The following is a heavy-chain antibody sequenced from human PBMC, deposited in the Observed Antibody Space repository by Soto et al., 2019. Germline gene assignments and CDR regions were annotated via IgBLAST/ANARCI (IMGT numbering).Heavy chain of an antibody. CDR2: IYYSGST. J-gene: IGHJ6*03. Sequence: SETQSLTCTVSGGSISSYYWSWIRQPPGKGLEWIGYIYYSGSTNYNPSLKSRVTISVDTSKNQFSLKLSSVTAADTAVYYCAAGYDILTGYYKHYYMGVWGKGTTVTVSS. D-gene: IGHD3-9*01. CDR3: AAGYDILTGYYKHYYMGV. V-gene: IGHV4-59*01. CDR1: GGSISSYY.